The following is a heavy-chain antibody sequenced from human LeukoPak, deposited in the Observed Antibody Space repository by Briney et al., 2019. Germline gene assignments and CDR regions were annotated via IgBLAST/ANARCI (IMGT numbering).Heavy chain of an antibody. CDR3: ARHGYCSGGSCYWDY. D-gene: IGHD2-15*01. CDR2: IYYSGST. V-gene: IGHV4-59*08. J-gene: IGHJ4*02. CDR1: GGSISSYY. Sequence: SETLSLTCTVSGGSISSYYWSWIRQPPGKGLEWIGYIYYSGSTRYNPSLKSRVAISVDTSNNQVSLKLSSVTAADTAVYYCARHGYCSGGSCYWDYWGQGTLVTVSS.